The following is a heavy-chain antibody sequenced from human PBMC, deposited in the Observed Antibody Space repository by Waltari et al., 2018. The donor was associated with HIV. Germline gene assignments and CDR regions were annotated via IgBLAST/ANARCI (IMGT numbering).Heavy chain of an antibody. D-gene: IGHD5-18*01. CDR3: ARDRGYSYGRNWFDP. CDR2: IYYSGST. CDR1: GGSISSYY. V-gene: IGHV4-59*01. J-gene: IGHJ5*02. Sequence: QVQLQESGPGLVKPSETLSLTCPVSGGSISSYYWRWIRQPPGKGLGWIGYIYYSGSTNYNPSLKRFTCTVTHTDLPSPLKLSSVTAADTAVYYCARDRGYSYGRNWFDPWGQGTLVTVSS.